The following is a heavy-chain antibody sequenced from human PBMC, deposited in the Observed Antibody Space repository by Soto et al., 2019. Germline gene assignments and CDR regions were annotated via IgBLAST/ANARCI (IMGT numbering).Heavy chain of an antibody. Sequence: GGSLRLSCAASGFTFSSYAMSWVRQAPGKGLEWVSAISGSGGSTYYADSVKGRFTISRDNSKNTLYLQMNSLRAEDTAVYYCAKDYRAEMVYAIPDFDYWGQGTLVTVSS. D-gene: IGHD2-8*01. V-gene: IGHV3-23*01. CDR3: AKDYRAEMVYAIPDFDY. CDR1: GFTFSSYA. CDR2: ISGSGGST. J-gene: IGHJ4*02.